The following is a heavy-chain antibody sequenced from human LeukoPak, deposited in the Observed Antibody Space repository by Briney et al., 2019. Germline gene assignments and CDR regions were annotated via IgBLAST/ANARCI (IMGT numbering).Heavy chain of an antibody. D-gene: IGHD6-13*01. Sequence: ASVKVSCKASGGTFSSYAISWVRQAPGQGLEWRGGIIPIFGTANYAQKFQGRVTITADESTSTAYMELSSLRSEDTAVYYCATSRFKQQLGTYYFDYWGQGTLVTVSS. V-gene: IGHV1-69*13. J-gene: IGHJ4*02. CDR1: GGTFSSYA. CDR3: ATSRFKQQLGTYYFDY. CDR2: IIPIFGTA.